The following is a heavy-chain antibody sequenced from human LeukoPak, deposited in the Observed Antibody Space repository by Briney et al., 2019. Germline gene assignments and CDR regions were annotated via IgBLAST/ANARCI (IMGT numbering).Heavy chain of an antibody. CDR1: GYTFTSYY. Sequence: ASVKVSCKASGYTFTSYYMHWVRQAPGQGLEWMGIINPSGGSTSYAQQFQGRVTMTRGKSTSTVYIELNSLRSEHTAVYYCARENDLTTVTIFDYWGQGTLVTVSS. D-gene: IGHD4-17*01. CDR3: ARENDLTTVTIFDY. CDR2: INPSGGST. J-gene: IGHJ4*02. V-gene: IGHV1-46*01.